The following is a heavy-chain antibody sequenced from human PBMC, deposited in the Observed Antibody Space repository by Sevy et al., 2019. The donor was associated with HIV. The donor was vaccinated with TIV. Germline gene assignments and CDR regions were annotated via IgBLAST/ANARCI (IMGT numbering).Heavy chain of an antibody. J-gene: IGHJ5*02. V-gene: IGHV3-21*01. CDR2: ISSGSTYI. Sequence: GGSLRLSCAASGFTFSSYSMNWVRQAPGKGLEWVSSISSGSTYIYYGDSVKGRLTISRDNTKNSLYLQMNSLRAEDTAVYYCARAPPVPRYCTNCVCSKEFDLWGQGTLVTVSS. D-gene: IGHD2-8*01. CDR3: ARAPPVPRYCTNCVCSKEFDL. CDR1: GFTFSSYS.